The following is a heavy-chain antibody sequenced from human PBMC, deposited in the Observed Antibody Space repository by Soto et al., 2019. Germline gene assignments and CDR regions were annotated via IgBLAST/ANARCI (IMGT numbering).Heavy chain of an antibody. J-gene: IGHJ4*02. D-gene: IGHD6-19*01. CDR2: ISWSGNNV. V-gene: IGHV3-9*01. Sequence: PGGSRRPSVQPFGFTFADFPLHGFRRTPGRGLEWVSSISWSGNNVDYRDSVKGRFTISRDNAKNSLYLHMNSLRVEDTALYYCVKGLNIDYNSAWFYFDYWGQGTVVTVS. CDR1: GFTFADFP. CDR3: VKGLNIDYNSAWFYFDY.